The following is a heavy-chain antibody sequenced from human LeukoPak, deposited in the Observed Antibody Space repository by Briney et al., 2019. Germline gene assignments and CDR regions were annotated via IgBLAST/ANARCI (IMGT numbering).Heavy chain of an antibody. CDR2: INPNSGGT. Sequence: ASVKVSCKASGYMFTGYYMHWVRQAPGQGLEWMGWINPNSGGTDYAQKFQGRVTMTRDTSISTAYMDLNRLRSDDTAVYYCARVVAVTGTPVYYMDVWGKGTTVTVSS. J-gene: IGHJ6*03. V-gene: IGHV1-2*02. CDR3: ARVVAVTGTPVYYMDV. D-gene: IGHD6-19*01. CDR1: GYMFTGYY.